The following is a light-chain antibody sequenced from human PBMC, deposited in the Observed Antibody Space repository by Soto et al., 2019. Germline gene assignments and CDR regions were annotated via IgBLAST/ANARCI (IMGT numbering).Light chain of an antibody. CDR1: QSVSSTY. CDR2: GAY. V-gene: IGKV3-20*01. J-gene: IGKJ1*01. Sequence: ETVSTQSPRTLSLSPGERAILSCRASQSVSSTYLAWYQQKPGQAHRLLIYGAYSRATGIQDRFSGSGSGTDFTLTIRRLEPEDFSVYYCKQYNNSLWTFGQGTKVDIK. CDR3: KQYNNSLWT.